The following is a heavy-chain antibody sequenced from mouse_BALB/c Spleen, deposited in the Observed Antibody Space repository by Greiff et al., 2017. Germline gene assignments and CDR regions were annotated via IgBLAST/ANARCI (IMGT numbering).Heavy chain of an antibody. CDR1: GFTFSSYA. CDR3: ARGEGWLLLYYFDY. J-gene: IGHJ2*01. CDR2: ISSGGST. Sequence: EVQLQESGGGLVKPGGSLKLSCAASGFTFSSYAMSWVRQTPEKRLEWVASISSGGSTYYPDSVKGRFTISRDNARNILYLQMSSLRSEDTAMYYCARGEGWLLLYYFDYWGQGTTLTVSS. D-gene: IGHD2-3*01. V-gene: IGHV5-6-5*01.